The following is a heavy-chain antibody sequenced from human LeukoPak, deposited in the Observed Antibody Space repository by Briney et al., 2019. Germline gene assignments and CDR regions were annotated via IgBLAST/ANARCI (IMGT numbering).Heavy chain of an antibody. V-gene: IGHV1-3*01. CDR3: ARVPLHDSSGHYYPH. J-gene: IGHJ1*01. Sequence: GASVKVSCKTSGYTFTSYGMHWVRQAPGQRLEWMGWTNAGDGNTKYSQKFQGRVTIIRDTSANTAYMELSSLRFEDTAVYYCARVPLHDSSGHYYPHWGQGTLVTVSS. CDR1: GYTFTSYG. D-gene: IGHD3-22*01. CDR2: TNAGDGNT.